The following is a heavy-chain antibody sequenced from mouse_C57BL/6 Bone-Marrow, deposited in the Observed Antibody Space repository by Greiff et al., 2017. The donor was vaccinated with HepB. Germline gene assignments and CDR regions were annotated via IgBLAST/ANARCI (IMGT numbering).Heavy chain of an antibody. J-gene: IGHJ2*01. Sequence: VQLQQPGAELVRPGSSVKLSCKASGYTFTSYWMHWVKQRPIQGLEWIGNIDPSDSETHYNQKFKDKATLTVDKSSSTAYMQLSSLTSEDSAVYYCARRGWGNDFDYWGQGTTLTVSS. CDR2: IDPSDSET. D-gene: IGHD1-1*02. CDR1: GYTFTSYW. CDR3: ARRGWGNDFDY. V-gene: IGHV1-52*01.